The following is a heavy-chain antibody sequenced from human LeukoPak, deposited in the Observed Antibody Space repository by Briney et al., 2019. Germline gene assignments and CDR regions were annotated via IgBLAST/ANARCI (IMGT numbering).Heavy chain of an antibody. J-gene: IGHJ4*02. V-gene: IGHV4-39*07. D-gene: IGHD6-19*01. CDR3: ARAGGSGLIDY. CDR2: IYYSGST. CDR1: GGSISSSSYY. Sequence: PSETLSLTCTVSGGSISSSSYYWGWIRQPPGKGLEWIGSIYYSGSTYYNPSLKSRVTISVDTSKDQFSLKLSSVTAADTAVYYCARAGGSGLIDYWGQGTLVTVSS.